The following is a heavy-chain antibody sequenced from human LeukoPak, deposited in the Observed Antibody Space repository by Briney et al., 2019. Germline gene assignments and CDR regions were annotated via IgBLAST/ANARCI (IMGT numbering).Heavy chain of an antibody. V-gene: IGHV1-2*02. CDR1: GYTSTGYY. CDR3: ARETEYYYDSSGYYFDY. D-gene: IGHD3-22*01. Sequence: ASVKVSCKASGYTSTGYYMHWVRQAPGQGLEWMGWINPNSGGTNYAQKFQGRVTMTRDTSISTAYMELSRLRSDDTAVYYCARETEYYYDSSGYYFDYWGQGTLVTVSS. CDR2: INPNSGGT. J-gene: IGHJ4*02.